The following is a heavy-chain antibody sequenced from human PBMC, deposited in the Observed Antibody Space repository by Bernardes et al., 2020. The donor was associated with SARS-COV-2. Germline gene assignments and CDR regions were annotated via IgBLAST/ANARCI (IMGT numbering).Heavy chain of an antibody. CDR2: ISTYNGDT. D-gene: IGHD3-16*01. J-gene: IGHJ4*02. CDR3: ARDRGSVKSGFDY. V-gene: IGHV1-18*04. Sequence: ASMKVSCKTSGYTFTMYTITWVRQAPGQGLEWMGWISTYNGDTKSAQKFQDRVSMTTDASTNTAYMELRSLRADDTAVYYCARDRGSVKSGFDYWGQGTQVTVSS. CDR1: GYTFTMYT.